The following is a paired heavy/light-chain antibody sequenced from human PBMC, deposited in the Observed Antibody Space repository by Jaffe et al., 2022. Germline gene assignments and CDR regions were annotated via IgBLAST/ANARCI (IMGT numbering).Light chain of an antibody. CDR3: QSYDTSVSGSRV. CDR2: ANK. Sequence: QSVLTQPPSVSGAPGQRVTISCTGSSSNIGAGYDVHWYQQLPGTAPKLLMYANKNRPSGVPDRFSGSKSGTSASLVITGLQAEDEAEYYCQSYDTSVSGSRVFGGGTKLTVL. J-gene: IGLJ3*02. V-gene: IGLV1-40*01. CDR1: SSNIGAGYD.
Heavy chain of an antibody. D-gene: IGHD1-26*01. CDR3: ARNWVGPTRFYWYFDL. CDR1: GGSISTINW. J-gene: IGHJ2*01. Sequence: QVQLQESGPGLVKPSGTLSLTCAVSGGSISTINWWSWIRQAPGKGLEWIGEVYHAGSTYYNPSLKNRVTISVDKSKNQFSLNLTSVTAADTAVYYCARNWVGPTRFYWYFDLWGRGTLVTVSS. V-gene: IGHV4-4*02. CDR2: VYHAGST.